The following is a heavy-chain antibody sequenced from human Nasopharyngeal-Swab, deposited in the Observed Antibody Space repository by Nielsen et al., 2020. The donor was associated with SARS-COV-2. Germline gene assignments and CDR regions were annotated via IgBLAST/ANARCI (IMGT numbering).Heavy chain of an antibody. CDR3: ARHGVAEDY. D-gene: IGHD3-3*01. CDR1: GGTFSNYA. V-gene: IGHV1-69*04. J-gene: IGHJ4*02. CDR2: IIPILDIA. Sequence: SVKVSCKASGGTFSNYAISWVRQAPGQGLEWMGRIIPILDIANYAQKFQGRVTMTTDTSTSTVYMELRSLRSDDTAVYYCARHGVAEDYWGQGTLVTVSS.